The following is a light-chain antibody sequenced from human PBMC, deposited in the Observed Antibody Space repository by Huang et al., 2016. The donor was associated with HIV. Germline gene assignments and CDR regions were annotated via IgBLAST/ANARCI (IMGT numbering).Light chain of an antibody. CDR2: AAS. J-gene: IGKJ5*01. CDR3: QQSYSTPIA. Sequence: DIQMTQSPSSLSASVGDRVTITCRASQSISSYVNWYQQKPGKAPKLLIYAASSVQSGVPSRFSGSGSGTGFTLTISSLQPEDFATYYCQQSYSTPIAFGQGTRLEIK. V-gene: IGKV1-39*01. CDR1: QSISSY.